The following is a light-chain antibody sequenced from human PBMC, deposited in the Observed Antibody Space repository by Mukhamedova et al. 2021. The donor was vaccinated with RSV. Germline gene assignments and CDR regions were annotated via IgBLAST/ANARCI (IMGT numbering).Light chain of an antibody. CDR3: QQYGSSPRT. CDR1: QSVSSSY. Sequence: GEIATLSCRASQSVSSSYLAWYQQKPGQAPRLLIYGASSRATGIPDRFSGSGSGTDFTLTISRLEPEDFAVYYCQQYGSSPRTFGQ. V-gene: IGKV3-20*01. CDR2: GAS. J-gene: IGKJ1*01.